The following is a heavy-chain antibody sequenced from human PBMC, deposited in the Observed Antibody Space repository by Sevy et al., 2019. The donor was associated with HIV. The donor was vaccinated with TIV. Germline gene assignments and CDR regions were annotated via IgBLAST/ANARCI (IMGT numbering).Heavy chain of an antibody. Sequence: SETLSLTCSVSGISITSYYWGWVRQPPGQGLEWIGYTFHTGTSNYNSSLRSRVSMSIDTSRSQFSLGLTSVTAADTAIYFSARGNGYNHYWGQGTLVTVSS. CDR2: TFHTGTS. V-gene: IGHV4-59*01. D-gene: IGHD5-12*01. CDR1: GISITSYY. CDR3: ARGNGYNHY. J-gene: IGHJ4*02.